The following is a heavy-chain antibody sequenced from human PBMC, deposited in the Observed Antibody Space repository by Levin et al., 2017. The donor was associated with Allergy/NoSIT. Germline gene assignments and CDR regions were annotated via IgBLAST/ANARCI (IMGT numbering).Heavy chain of an antibody. J-gene: IGHJ5*02. Sequence: SGPTLVKPTQTLTLTCTFSGFSLSTSGVGVGWIRQPPGKALEWLALIYWDDDKRYSPSLKSRLTITKDTSKNQVVLTMTNMDPVDTATYYCAHRPYDSSGYRRNYYNWFDPWGQGTLVTVSS. CDR2: IYWDDDK. D-gene: IGHD3-22*01. CDR3: AHRPYDSSGYRRNYYNWFDP. V-gene: IGHV2-5*02. CDR1: GFSLSTSGVG.